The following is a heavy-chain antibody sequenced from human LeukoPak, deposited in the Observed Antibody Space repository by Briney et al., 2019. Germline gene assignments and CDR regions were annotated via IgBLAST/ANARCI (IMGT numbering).Heavy chain of an antibody. J-gene: IGHJ6*02. CDR2: ISSSSSYI. Sequence: GGPLGPSVEALGFPSIGIGRNGSARAPGKGLGGSPPISSSSSYIYYADSVKGRFTISRDNAKNSLYLQMNSLRAEDTAVYYCARDRAAPMHYYGMDVWGQGTTVTVSS. CDR3: ARDRAAPMHYYGMDV. CDR1: GFPSIGIG. V-gene: IGHV3-21*01. D-gene: IGHD2-15*01.